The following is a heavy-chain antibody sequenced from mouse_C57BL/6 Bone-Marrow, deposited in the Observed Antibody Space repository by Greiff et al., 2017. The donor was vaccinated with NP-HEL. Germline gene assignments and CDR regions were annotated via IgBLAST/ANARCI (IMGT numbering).Heavy chain of an antibody. CDR2: FYPGSGSI. Sequence: VQLQQSGAELVKPGASVKLSCKASGYTFTEYTIHWVKQRSGQGPEWIGWFYPGSGSIKYNEKFKDKATLTADKSSSTVYMELSRLTSEDSAVYFCARHDYYGNYVGTWFAYWGQGTLVTVSA. CDR1: GYTFTEYT. D-gene: IGHD2-1*01. V-gene: IGHV1-62-2*01. CDR3: ARHDYYGNYVGTWFAY. J-gene: IGHJ3*01.